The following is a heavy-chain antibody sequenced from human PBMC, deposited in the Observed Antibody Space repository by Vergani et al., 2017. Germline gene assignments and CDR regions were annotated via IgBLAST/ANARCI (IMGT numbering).Heavy chain of an antibody. D-gene: IGHD2-2*02. CDR1: GFSLSTSGVG. Sequence: QITLKESGPTLVKPTQTLTLTCTFSGFSLSTSGVGVGWIRQPPGKALEWLALIYWNDDKRYSPSLKSRLTITKDTSKNQVVLTMTNMDPVDTATYYCAHARTDCSSTSCYTWGDYYYMDVWGKGTTVTVSS. CDR3: AHARTDCSSTSCYTWGDYYYMDV. V-gene: IGHV2-5*01. CDR2: IYWNDDK. J-gene: IGHJ6*03.